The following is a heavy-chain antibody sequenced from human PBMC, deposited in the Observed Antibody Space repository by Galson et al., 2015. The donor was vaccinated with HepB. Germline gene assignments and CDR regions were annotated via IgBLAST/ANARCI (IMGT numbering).Heavy chain of an antibody. J-gene: IGHJ2*01. CDR3: AKDYSTETTTWYFDL. Sequence: SLRLSCAASGFTFSSYGMHWVRQAPGKGLEWVALIRYDGSNKYYADSVKGRFTISRDNSKNTLYLQMNSLRAEDTAVYYCAKDYSTETTTWYFDLWGRGTLVTVSS. V-gene: IGHV3-30*02. CDR2: IRYDGSNK. D-gene: IGHD4-17*01. CDR1: GFTFSSYG.